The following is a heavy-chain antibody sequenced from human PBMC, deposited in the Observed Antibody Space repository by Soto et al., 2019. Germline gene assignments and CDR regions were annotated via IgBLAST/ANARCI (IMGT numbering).Heavy chain of an antibody. Sequence: SETLSLTCAVSGGSISSSNWWSWVRQPPGKGLEWIGEIYHSGSTNYNPSLKSRVTISVDKSKNQFSLKLSSVTAADTAVYYSARRDSSSWDQPLFDYWGQGTLVTVSS. CDR2: IYHSGST. J-gene: IGHJ4*02. D-gene: IGHD6-13*01. CDR1: GGSISSSNW. V-gene: IGHV4-4*02. CDR3: ARRDSSSWDQPLFDY.